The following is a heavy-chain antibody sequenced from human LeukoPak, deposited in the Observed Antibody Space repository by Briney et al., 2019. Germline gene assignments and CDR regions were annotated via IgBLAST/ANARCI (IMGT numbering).Heavy chain of an antibody. D-gene: IGHD5-12*01. Sequence: PGGSLRLSCAASGFTFSSYWMSWVRQAPGKGLEWVANIKKDGSEKYYVDSVKGRFTISRDNAKTSLYLQMNSLRAEDTAVYYCARDPWTNSDYDGFDYWGQGTLVTVSS. CDR1: GFTFSSYW. J-gene: IGHJ4*02. CDR2: IKKDGSEK. V-gene: IGHV3-7*01. CDR3: ARDPWTNSDYDGFDY.